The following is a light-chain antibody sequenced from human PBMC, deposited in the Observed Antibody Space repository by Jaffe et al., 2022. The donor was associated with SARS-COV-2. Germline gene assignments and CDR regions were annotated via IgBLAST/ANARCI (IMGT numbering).Light chain of an antibody. Sequence: EIVLTQSPDTLSLSPGERATLSCRASQSVSSSYLAWYQHKPGQAPRLLIYGASSRATGIPDRFSGSGSGTDFTLTISRLEPEDFAVYYCQQYGSSLPLTFGPGTKVDIK. V-gene: IGKV3-20*01. CDR1: QSVSSSY. CDR2: GAS. J-gene: IGKJ3*01. CDR3: QQYGSSLPLT.